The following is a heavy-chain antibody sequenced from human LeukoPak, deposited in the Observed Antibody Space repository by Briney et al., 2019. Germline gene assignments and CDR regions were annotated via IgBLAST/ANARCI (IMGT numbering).Heavy chain of an antibody. D-gene: IGHD2-15*01. Sequence: TSETLSLTSTVSGGSITSHYWSWIRQSPGKGLEWIGYIHYSGSTRYNPSLESRLTISVDTSENQFSLKLNSVTAADTAVYYCARALGYCSGGGCYTGGAFDFWGQGTIVTVSS. CDR2: IHYSGST. CDR1: GGSITSHY. V-gene: IGHV4-59*11. J-gene: IGHJ3*01. CDR3: ARALGYCSGGGCYTGGAFDF.